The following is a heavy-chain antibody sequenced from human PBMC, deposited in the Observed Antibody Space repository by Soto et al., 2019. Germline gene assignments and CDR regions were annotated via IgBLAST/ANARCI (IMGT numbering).Heavy chain of an antibody. Sequence: WDTLSLTAPFSGATFRCFDWSWIRQSTGKGLEWIGEIDHSGITNHNTALKSRATMSVDTSKNQFSLKLRSVPAADTAVHYCARGVSVTLAVQGGAPDKNYFDSWSQGTLVTVSS. CDR1: GATFRCFD. J-gene: IGHJ4*02. V-gene: IGHV4-34*04. CDR3: ARGVSVTLAVQGGAPDKNYFDS. D-gene: IGHD1-26*01. CDR2: IDHSGIT.